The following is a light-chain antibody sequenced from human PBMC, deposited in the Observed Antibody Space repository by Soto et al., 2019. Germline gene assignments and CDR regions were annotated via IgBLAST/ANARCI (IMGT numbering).Light chain of an antibody. J-gene: IGKJ5*01. Sequence: EIVLTQSPDTLSLSPGESATLSCRASQSVSSTYLAWYQQKLGRAPRLLIYGASTRATGIPDRFIGSGSGTDFTLTISRLEPEDFAVFYCQQYDNSITFGQGTRLEIE. CDR3: QQYDNSIT. V-gene: IGKV3-20*01. CDR1: QSVSSTY. CDR2: GAS.